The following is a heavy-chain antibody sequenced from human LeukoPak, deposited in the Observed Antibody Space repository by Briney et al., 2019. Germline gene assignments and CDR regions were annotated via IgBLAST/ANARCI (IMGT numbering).Heavy chain of an antibody. Sequence: PGGSLRLSCAASGFTFSSYSMNWVRQAPGKGLEWVSSISSSSSYIYYADSVKGRFIISRDNAKNSLYLQMNSLRAEDTAVYYCARDLDYYDSSGPSSDWGQGTLVTVSS. CDR2: ISSSSSYI. J-gene: IGHJ4*02. V-gene: IGHV3-21*01. CDR3: ARDLDYYDSSGPSSD. CDR1: GFTFSSYS. D-gene: IGHD3-22*01.